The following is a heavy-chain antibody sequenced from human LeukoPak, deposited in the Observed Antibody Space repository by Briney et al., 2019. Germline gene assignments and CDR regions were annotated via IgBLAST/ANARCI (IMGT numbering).Heavy chain of an antibody. Sequence: GGSLRLSCAASGFTFSSYSMNWVRQAPGKGLEWVSSISSSSSYIYYADSVKDRFTIFRDNAKNSLYLQMNSLRAEDTAVYYCARGRGRNPSGYYYYMDVWGKGTTVTISS. V-gene: IGHV3-21*04. CDR3: ARGRGRNPSGYYYYMDV. CDR1: GFTFSSYS. CDR2: ISSSSSYI. J-gene: IGHJ6*03. D-gene: IGHD2-2*03.